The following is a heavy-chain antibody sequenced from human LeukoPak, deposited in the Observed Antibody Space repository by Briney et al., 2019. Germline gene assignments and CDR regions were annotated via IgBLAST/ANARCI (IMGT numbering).Heavy chain of an antibody. Sequence: SETLSLTCAVSGGSISSSNWWSWVRQPPGKGLEWIGEIYHSGSTNYNPSLKSRVTISVDKSKNQFSLKLSFVTAADTAVYYCARDHRGSYAFDYWGQGTLVTVSS. D-gene: IGHD1-26*01. CDR3: ARDHRGSYAFDY. CDR1: GGSISSSNW. V-gene: IGHV4-4*02. J-gene: IGHJ4*02. CDR2: IYHSGST.